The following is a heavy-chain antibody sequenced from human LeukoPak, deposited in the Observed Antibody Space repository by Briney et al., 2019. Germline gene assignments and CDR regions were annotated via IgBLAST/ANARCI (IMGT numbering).Heavy chain of an antibody. CDR1: GYSFTSYW. V-gene: IGHV5-51*01. Sequence: GESLKISCKGSGYSFTSYWIGWVRQMPGKGLEWMGIIYPGDPDTRYSPSFQGQVTISADKSISTAYLQWSSLKASDTAMYYCAKGMTTRSYFFDYWGQGTLVTVSS. J-gene: IGHJ4*02. CDR3: AKGMTTRSYFFDY. D-gene: IGHD4-11*01. CDR2: IYPGDPDT.